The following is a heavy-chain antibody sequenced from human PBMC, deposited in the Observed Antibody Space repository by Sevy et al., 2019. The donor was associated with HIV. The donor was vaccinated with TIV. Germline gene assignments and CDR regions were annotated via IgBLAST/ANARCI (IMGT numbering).Heavy chain of an antibody. CDR3: AGARYDSSGSFDALDI. CDR2: IFRNFRDVDVR. Sequence: GGSLRLSCTTSGFTFTSYAMNWVRQAPGKGLEWVSTIFRNFRDVDVRYDAESVKGRFTISRDSSRNTLYLQMNSLRAEDTAAYYCAGARYDSSGSFDALDIWGQGTMVTVSS. D-gene: IGHD3-22*01. V-gene: IGHV3-23*01. J-gene: IGHJ3*02. CDR1: GFTFTSYA.